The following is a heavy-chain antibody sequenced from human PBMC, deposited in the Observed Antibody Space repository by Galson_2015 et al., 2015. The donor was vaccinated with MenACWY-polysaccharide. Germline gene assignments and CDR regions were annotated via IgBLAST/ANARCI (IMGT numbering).Heavy chain of an antibody. Sequence: SVKVCCKASGYTFTNYAINWVRQAPGQGLEWLGWINTNTGNPTYAQAFTGRFVFSLDTSVSTAYLQISSLKAEDTAVYYCVREMYSGSSGNDLHSYDYWGQGTLVTVSS. D-gene: IGHD5-12*01. CDR3: VREMYSGSSGNDLHSYDY. V-gene: IGHV7-4-1*02. CDR2: INTNTGNP. J-gene: IGHJ4*02. CDR1: GYTFTNYA.